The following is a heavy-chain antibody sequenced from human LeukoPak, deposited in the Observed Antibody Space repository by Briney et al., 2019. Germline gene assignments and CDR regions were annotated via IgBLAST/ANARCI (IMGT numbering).Heavy chain of an antibody. CDR1: GGSFSGYY. V-gene: IGHV4-34*01. J-gene: IGHJ6*02. D-gene: IGHD2-15*01. CDR2: INHSGST. Sequence: KPSETLSLTCAVYGGSFSGYYWSWIRQPPGKGLEWIGEINHSGSTNYNPSLKSRVTISVDTSKNQFSLKLSSVTAADTAVYYCARNRPALVARYYYYGMDVWGQGTTVTVSS. CDR3: ARNRPALVARYYYYGMDV.